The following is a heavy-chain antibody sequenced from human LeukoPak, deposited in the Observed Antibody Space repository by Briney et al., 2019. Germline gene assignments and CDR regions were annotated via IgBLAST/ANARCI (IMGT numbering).Heavy chain of an antibody. Sequence: PSETLSLTCTVSGGSISSYYWSWIRQPAGKGLEWIGRIYISGSTNYNPSLKSRVTISIDKSKNQFSLKLSSVTAADTAVYYCARDWSYDRSFDIWGQRTIVTVSS. CDR2: IYISGST. CDR3: ARDWSYDRSFDI. D-gene: IGHD3-10*01. V-gene: IGHV4-4*07. J-gene: IGHJ3*02. CDR1: GGSISSYY.